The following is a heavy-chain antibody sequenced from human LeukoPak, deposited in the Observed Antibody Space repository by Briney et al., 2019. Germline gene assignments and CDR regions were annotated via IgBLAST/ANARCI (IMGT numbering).Heavy chain of an antibody. D-gene: IGHD6-6*01. V-gene: IGHV3-33*01. CDR1: GFTFSSYG. CDR3: ASTLLTYSSSSLGY. Sequence: GGSLRLSCAASGFTFSSYGMHWVRQAPGKGLEWVAVIWYDGSNKYYADSVKGRFTISRDNSKNTLYLQMNSLRAEDTAVYYCASTLLTYSSSSLGYWGQGTLVTVSS. J-gene: IGHJ4*02. CDR2: IWYDGSNK.